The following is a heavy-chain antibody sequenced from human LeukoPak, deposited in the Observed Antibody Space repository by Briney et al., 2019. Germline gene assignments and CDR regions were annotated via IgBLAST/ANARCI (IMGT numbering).Heavy chain of an antibody. V-gene: IGHV3-30*02. J-gene: IGHJ6*03. CDR2: TRSDGSNK. Sequence: GGSLRLSCAASGFTFSSYGMHWVRQAPGKGLEWVAFTRSDGSNKYYADSVKGRFTISRDNSKNTLYLQMNSLRAEDTAVYYCAKVGKTENYYGSGRFSYYYYMGVWGKGTTVTISS. CDR3: AKVGKTENYYGSGRFSYYYYMGV. CDR1: GFTFSSYG. D-gene: IGHD3-10*01.